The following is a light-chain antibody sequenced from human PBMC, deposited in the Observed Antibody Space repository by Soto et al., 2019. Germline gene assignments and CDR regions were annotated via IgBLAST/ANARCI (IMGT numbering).Light chain of an antibody. Sequence: QSALTQPASVSGSPGQSITISCTGTSSDVGGYNHVSWYQHSPGKAPKLILFAVSDRPSGVSHRFSGSKSGSTASLTISGLQADDEADYYCCSYTSLSTVVFGGGTKLTVL. V-gene: IGLV2-14*01. J-gene: IGLJ2*01. CDR1: SSDVGGYNH. CDR2: AVS. CDR3: CSYTSLSTVV.